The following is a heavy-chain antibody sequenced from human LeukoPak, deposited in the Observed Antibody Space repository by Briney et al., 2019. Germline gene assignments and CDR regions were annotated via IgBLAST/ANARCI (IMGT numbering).Heavy chain of an antibody. CDR3: ARVASSGWYVIGYFDY. J-gene: IGHJ4*02. D-gene: IGHD6-19*01. CDR1: GFTFSSYE. Sequence: GGSLRLSCAASGFTFSSYEMNWVRQAPGKGLEWVSYISSSGSTVYYADSVKGRFTISRDNAKNSLYLQMNSLRAEDTAVYYCARVASSGWYVIGYFDYWGQGTLVTVSS. CDR2: ISSSGSTV. V-gene: IGHV3-48*03.